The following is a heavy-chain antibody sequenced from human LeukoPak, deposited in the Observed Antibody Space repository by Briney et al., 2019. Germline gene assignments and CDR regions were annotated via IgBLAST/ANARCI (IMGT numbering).Heavy chain of an antibody. D-gene: IGHD6-19*01. CDR1: GGSINSSY. J-gene: IGHJ4*02. CDR2: IYYDGST. CDR3: AKGGLAAVFYH. V-gene: IGHV4-59*01. Sequence: SETLSLTCTVSGGSINSSYWSWIRQPPGKGLEWIGYIYYDGSTKYNPSLKSRVTMSVDTSKNQFSLKLYSVTAADTAVYFCAKGGLAAVFYHWGRGTLVTVSS.